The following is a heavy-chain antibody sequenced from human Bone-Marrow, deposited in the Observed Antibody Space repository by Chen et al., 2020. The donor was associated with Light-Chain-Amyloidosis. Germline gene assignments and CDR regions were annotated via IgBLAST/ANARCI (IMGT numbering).Heavy chain of an antibody. J-gene: IGHJ4*02. CDR3: ARDSGESAADDF. V-gene: IGHV3-21*01. CDR2: ISRSSSHI. D-gene: IGHD6-13*01. CDR1: GFTFSSYT. Sequence: EVQLAESGGGLVKPGGSLRFSCVASGFTFSSYTMNWVRQTPGRGLEWVSSISRSSSHIYYADSMRGRFTISRDNAKNSLYLQMNNLRAEDTAVYYCARDSGESAADDFWGQGTLVTVSS.